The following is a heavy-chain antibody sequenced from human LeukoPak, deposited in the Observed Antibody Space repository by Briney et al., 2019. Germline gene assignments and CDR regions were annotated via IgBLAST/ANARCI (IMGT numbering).Heavy chain of an antibody. J-gene: IGHJ6*02. CDR3: ARKIFGVDYYYGMDV. D-gene: IGHD3-3*01. V-gene: IGHV1-46*01. Sequence: SVKVSCRASVYTLTSYYMHRVRQAPAQALEGTGINNPSGGSTSYAQKFHGRVTMTRDTSTSTVYMELSSLRSEDTAVYFCARKIFGVDYYYGMDVWGQGTTVTVSS. CDR2: NNPSGGST. CDR1: VYTLTSYY.